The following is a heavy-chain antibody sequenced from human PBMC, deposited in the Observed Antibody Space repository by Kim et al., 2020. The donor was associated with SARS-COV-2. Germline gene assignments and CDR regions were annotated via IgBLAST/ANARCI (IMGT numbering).Heavy chain of an antibody. V-gene: IGHV1-3*01. Sequence: ASVKVSCKASGYTFDTFSLYWVRQAPGQRFEWMGWINVGNGNTRYSQNFQGRLTITRDTSATTAYMELSRLTSKDTAVYFCAREGSGSYNWLDPWGQGTLVTVSS. J-gene: IGHJ5*02. D-gene: IGHD3-10*01. CDR1: GYTFDTFS. CDR3: AREGSGSYNWLDP. CDR2: INVGNGNT.